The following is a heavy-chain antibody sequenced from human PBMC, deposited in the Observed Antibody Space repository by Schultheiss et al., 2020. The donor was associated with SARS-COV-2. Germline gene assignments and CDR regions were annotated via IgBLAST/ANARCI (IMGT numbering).Heavy chain of an antibody. D-gene: IGHD3-10*01. Sequence: GGSLKLSCAASGFTFSSYSMNWVRQAPGKGLEWVSSISSSSSYIYYADSVKGRFTISRDNAKNSLYLQMNSLRAEDTAVYYCARGITMDPGDYWGQGTLVTVSS. CDR1: GFTFSSYS. V-gene: IGHV3-21*01. CDR3: ARGITMDPGDY. CDR2: ISSSSSYI. J-gene: IGHJ4*02.